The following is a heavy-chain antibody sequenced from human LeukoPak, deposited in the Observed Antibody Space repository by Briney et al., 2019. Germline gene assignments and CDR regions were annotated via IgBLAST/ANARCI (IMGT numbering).Heavy chain of an antibody. CDR1: GGSISSYY. V-gene: IGHV4-34*01. Sequence: SSETLSLTCTVSGGSISSYYWSWIRQPPGKGLEWIGEINHSGSTNYNPSLKSRVTISVDTSKNQFSLKLSSVTAADTAVYYCARGPPPYYYDSSGYYSLFDYWGQGTLVTVSS. CDR3: ARGPPPYYYDSSGYYSLFDY. D-gene: IGHD3-22*01. CDR2: INHSGST. J-gene: IGHJ4*02.